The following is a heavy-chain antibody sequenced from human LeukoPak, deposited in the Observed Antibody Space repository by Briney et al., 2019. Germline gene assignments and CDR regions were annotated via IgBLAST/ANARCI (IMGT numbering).Heavy chain of an antibody. CDR1: GYTFTSYG. J-gene: IGHJ6*02. Sequence: GASVKVPCKASGYTFTSYGISWVRQAPGQGLEWMGWISAYNGNTNYAQELQGRVTMTTDTSTSTAYMELRSLRSDDTAVYYCARAETVAGLYGMDVWGQGTTVTVSS. D-gene: IGHD6-19*01. CDR2: ISAYNGNT. V-gene: IGHV1-18*01. CDR3: ARAETVAGLYGMDV.